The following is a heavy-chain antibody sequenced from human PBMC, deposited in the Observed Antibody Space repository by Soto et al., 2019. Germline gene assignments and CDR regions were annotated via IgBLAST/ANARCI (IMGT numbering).Heavy chain of an antibody. D-gene: IGHD3-10*01. V-gene: IGHV1-69*01. CDR3: ARDRDDDGSGNYYNRIDF. J-gene: IGHJ4*02. Sequence: QVPLVQSGAEVKKPGSSVKVSCKASGGIFSTYAISWLRQAPGQGLEWMGGIIPIFGTPNYAQRFQGRVTITADESTSTAYMELSRLRSEDTAVYYCARDRDDDGSGNYYNRIDFWGQGTLVTVAS. CDR1: GGIFSTYA. CDR2: IIPIFGTP.